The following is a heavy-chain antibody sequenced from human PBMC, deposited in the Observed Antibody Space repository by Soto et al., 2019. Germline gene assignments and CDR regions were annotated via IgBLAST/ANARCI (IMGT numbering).Heavy chain of an antibody. CDR3: AKDGTSPYYDSSGYYFDY. J-gene: IGHJ4*02. D-gene: IGHD3-22*01. CDR2: ISYDGSNK. CDR1: GFTFSSYG. Sequence: GRSLRLSCAASGFTFSSYGMHWVRQAPGKGLEWVAVISYDGSNKYYADSVKGRFTISRDNSKNTLYLQMNSLRAEDTAVYYCAKDGTSPYYDSSGYYFDYWGLGTLVTVSS. V-gene: IGHV3-30*18.